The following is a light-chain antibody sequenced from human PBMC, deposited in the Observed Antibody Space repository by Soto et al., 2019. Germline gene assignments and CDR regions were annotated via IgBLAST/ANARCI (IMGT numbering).Light chain of an antibody. CDR1: QSVSSSY. J-gene: IGKJ4*01. V-gene: IGKV3-15*01. CDR2: ATS. Sequence: VLTQSPGTLSLSPGERATLSCRASQSVSSSYLAWYQQKPGQAPRLLIYATSTRATGIPARFSGSGSGTEFTLTISSLQSEDFAVYYCQHYNNWPLTFGGGTKVDI. CDR3: QHYNNWPLT.